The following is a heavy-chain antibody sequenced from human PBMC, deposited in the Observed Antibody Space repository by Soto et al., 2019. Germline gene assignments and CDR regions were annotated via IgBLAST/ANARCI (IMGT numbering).Heavy chain of an antibody. CDR1: GGSFTDYY. CDR3: ARVRARLLSHAFDF. J-gene: IGHJ3*01. V-gene: IGHV4-34*01. CDR2: INHSGST. D-gene: IGHD3-16*02. Sequence: QVQLQQWGAGLLKPSETLSLTCAVYGGSFTDYYWTWIRQPPGKGLEWIGEINHSGSTNYNPSLKNRVTISPDPAKDQFSLEVNSVTAADTAVYFCARVRARLLSHAFDFWGQGTLVTVSS.